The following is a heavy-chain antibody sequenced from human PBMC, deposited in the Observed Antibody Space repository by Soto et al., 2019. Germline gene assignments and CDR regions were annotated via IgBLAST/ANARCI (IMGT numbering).Heavy chain of an antibody. CDR2: IYYTGST. J-gene: IGHJ6*02. Sequence: SETLSLTCTVSGGSISSYYWSWIRQPPGKGLEWIGYIYYTGSTNYNPSLKSRVTISVDTSKNHFSLKLSSVTAEDTAVYYCAKVGFSGSSTYYYYYGMDVWGQGTTVTVSS. V-gene: IGHV4-59*01. D-gene: IGHD1-26*01. CDR1: GGSISSYY. CDR3: AKVGFSGSSTYYYYYGMDV.